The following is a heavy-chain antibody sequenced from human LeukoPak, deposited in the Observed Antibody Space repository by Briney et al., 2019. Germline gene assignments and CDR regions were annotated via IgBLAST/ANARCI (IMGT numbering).Heavy chain of an antibody. D-gene: IGHD5-18*01. V-gene: IGHV3-23*01. CDR2: ISGSGGST. Sequence: GGSLRLSCAASGFTFSSYVMTWVRQAPGKGLEWVSAISGSGGSTHYADSVKGRLTISRDNSKNTLYLQMNSLRAEDTAVYYCAKDTTWIQLWLDYWGQGTLVTVSS. CDR1: GFTFSSYV. J-gene: IGHJ4*02. CDR3: AKDTTWIQLWLDY.